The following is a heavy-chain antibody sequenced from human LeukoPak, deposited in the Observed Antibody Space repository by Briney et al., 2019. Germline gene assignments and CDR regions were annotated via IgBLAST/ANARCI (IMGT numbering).Heavy chain of an antibody. CDR3: ATLGEYYDSSGYYYN. D-gene: IGHD3-22*01. J-gene: IGHJ4*02. CDR2: INHSGST. Sequence: SETLCLTCGVYGGSFSGYYWSWIRQPPGKGLEWIGEINHSGSTYYNPSLKSRVTISVDTSKNQFSLKLTSVTAADTAVYYCATLGEYYDSSGYYYNWGQGTLVTVSS. CDR1: GGSFSGYY. V-gene: IGHV4-34*01.